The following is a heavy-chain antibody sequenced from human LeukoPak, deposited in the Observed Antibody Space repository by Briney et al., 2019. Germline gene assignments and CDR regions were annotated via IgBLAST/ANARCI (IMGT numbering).Heavy chain of an antibody. CDR2: IYYSGST. CDR3: AREDKDFGVVSNWFDP. J-gene: IGHJ5*02. V-gene: IGHV4-39*07. Sequence: PSETLSLTCTVSGGSISSSSYYWGWIRQPPGKGLEWIGSIYYSGSTYYNPSLKSRVTISVDTSKNQFSLKLSSVTAADTAVYYCAREDKDFGVVSNWFDPWGQGTLVTVSS. CDR1: GGSISSSSYY. D-gene: IGHD3-3*01.